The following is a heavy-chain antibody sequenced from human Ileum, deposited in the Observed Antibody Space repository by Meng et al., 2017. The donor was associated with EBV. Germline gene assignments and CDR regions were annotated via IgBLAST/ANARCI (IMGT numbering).Heavy chain of an antibody. CDR2: IYHSGGT. D-gene: IGHD5-18*01. V-gene: IGHV4-4*02. CDR1: GASITESNS. J-gene: IGHJ4*02. CDR3: ARWAFIYSYGFDH. Sequence: QLQVQESGPGLLKPSGTLALTCAVSGASITESNSWSWVRQPPGKGLEWIGEIYHSGGTNYNPSLKSRVTISVDKSKNQISLKLNSVTAADTAVYYCARWAFIYSYGFDHWGQGTLVTVFS.